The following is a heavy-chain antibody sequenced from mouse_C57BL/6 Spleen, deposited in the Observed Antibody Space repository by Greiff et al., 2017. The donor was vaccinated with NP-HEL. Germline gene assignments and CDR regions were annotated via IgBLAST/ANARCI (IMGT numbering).Heavy chain of an antibody. D-gene: IGHD2-5*01. Sequence: QVQLQQPGAELVKPGASVKMSCKASGYTFTSYWIPWVKQRPGQGLEWIGDIYPGSGSTNYNEKFKSKATLTVDTSSSTAYMQLSSLTSEDSAVYYCARGSYSNYAGAWFAYWGQGTLLTVSA. CDR1: GYTFTSYW. CDR2: IYPGSGST. J-gene: IGHJ3*01. CDR3: ARGSYSNYAGAWFAY. V-gene: IGHV1-55*01.